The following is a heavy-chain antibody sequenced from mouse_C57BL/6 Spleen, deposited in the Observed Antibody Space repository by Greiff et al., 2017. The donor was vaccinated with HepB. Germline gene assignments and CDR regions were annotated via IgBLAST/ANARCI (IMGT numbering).Heavy chain of an antibody. D-gene: IGHD2-1*01. CDR3: ARYGNYAGEYYAMDY. V-gene: IGHV1-9*01. CDR1: GYTFTGYW. CDR2: IFPGSGST. Sequence: QVQLKESGAELMQPGASVKLSCKATGYTFTGYWIEWVKQRPGHGLEWIGEIFPGSGSTNYHEKFKGKATFTADTSSNTAYMQLSSLTTEDSAIYYCARYGNYAGEYYAMDYWGQGTSVTVSS. J-gene: IGHJ4*01.